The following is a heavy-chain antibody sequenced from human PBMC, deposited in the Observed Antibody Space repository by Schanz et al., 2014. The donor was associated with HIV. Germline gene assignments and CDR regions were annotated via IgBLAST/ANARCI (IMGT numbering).Heavy chain of an antibody. Sequence: EVQLLESGGGLVQPGGSLRVSCAASGFPFSSYAMGWVRQAPGQGLEWVSSITGSGDITYYADSVKGRFTISRDNSKNTLYLQMNSLRAEDTAVYYCARGITGNSYAFDYWGQGALVTVSS. D-gene: IGHD5-18*01. CDR2: ITGSGDIT. J-gene: IGHJ4*02. V-gene: IGHV3-23*01. CDR1: GFPFSSYA. CDR3: ARGITGNSYAFDY.